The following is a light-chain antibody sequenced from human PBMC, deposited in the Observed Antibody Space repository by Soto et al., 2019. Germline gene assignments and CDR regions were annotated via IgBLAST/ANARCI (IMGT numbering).Light chain of an antibody. CDR3: QHYNSYSEA. CDR1: QSISNY. CDR2: TAS. V-gene: IGKV1-5*01. J-gene: IGKJ1*01. Sequence: DIQMTQAPSSLSASVGDRVSITCRASQSISNYVNWYQQKPGTAPKLLISTASTLQTGVPSRFSGSGSGTEFTLTISRLQPDDFATYYCQHYNSYSEAFGQGTKVDIK.